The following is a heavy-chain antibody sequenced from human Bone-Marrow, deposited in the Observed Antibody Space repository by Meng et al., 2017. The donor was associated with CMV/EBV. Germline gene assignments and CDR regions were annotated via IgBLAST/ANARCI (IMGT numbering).Heavy chain of an antibody. D-gene: IGHD5-18*01. Sequence: GGSLRLSCAASGFTFSSYDMHWVRQATGKGLEWVSAIGTAGDTYYPGSVKGRFTISRENAKNSLYLQMNSLRAGDTAVYYCARVTARDAFDIWGQGTMVTVPS. V-gene: IGHV3-13*01. CDR1: GFTFSSYD. CDR3: ARVTARDAFDI. CDR2: IGTAGDT. J-gene: IGHJ3*02.